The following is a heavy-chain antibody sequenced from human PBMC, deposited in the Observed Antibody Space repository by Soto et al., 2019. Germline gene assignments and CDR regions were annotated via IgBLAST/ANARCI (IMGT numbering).Heavy chain of an antibody. Sequence: PSETLSLTCTVSGGSISSNSYYWDWIRQPPGKGLEWIGSIYYSGATYYNPSLQRRVTISVDTSKTQFSLHLSSVTAADTAVYYCARHPAYDCVWGNSDGNDYWGQGPLVTVSS. J-gene: IGHJ4*02. V-gene: IGHV4-39*01. CDR3: ARHPAYDCVWGNSDGNDY. D-gene: IGHD3-16*01. CDR1: GGSISSNSYY. CDR2: IYYSGAT.